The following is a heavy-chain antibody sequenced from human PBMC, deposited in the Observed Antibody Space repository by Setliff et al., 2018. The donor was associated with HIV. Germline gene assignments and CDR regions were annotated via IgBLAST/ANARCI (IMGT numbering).Heavy chain of an antibody. D-gene: IGHD4-17*01. Sequence: SETLSLTCAVYGGSFPAYYWNWIRQPPGKGLEWIGEINYEGDTTYNPSLKSRVNMFIDTSKKQFSLKVASVTAADTAVYYCVRQHGDYAFGPWGQGTLVTVSS. J-gene: IGHJ5*02. CDR2: INYEGDT. V-gene: IGHV4-34*01. CDR3: VRQHGDYAFGP. CDR1: GGSFPAYY.